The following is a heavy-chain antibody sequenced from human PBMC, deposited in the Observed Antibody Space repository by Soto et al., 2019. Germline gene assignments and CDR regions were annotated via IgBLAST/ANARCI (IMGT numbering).Heavy chain of an antibody. J-gene: IGHJ6*02. CDR3: ARAKRLRAHHYYGMDV. CDR2: INHSGST. Sequence: PSETLSLTCAVYGGSFSGYYWSWIRQPPGKGLEWIGEINHSGSTNYNPSLKSRVTISVDTSKNQFSLKLSSVTAADTAVYYCARAKRLRAHHYYGMDVWGQGTTVTVSS. D-gene: IGHD6-25*01. V-gene: IGHV4-34*01. CDR1: GGSFSGYY.